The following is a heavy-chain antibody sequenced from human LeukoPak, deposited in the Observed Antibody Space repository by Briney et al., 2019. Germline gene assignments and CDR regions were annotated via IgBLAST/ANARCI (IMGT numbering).Heavy chain of an antibody. D-gene: IGHD2-2*01. CDR3: ARLAGDCSSTSCYWNAFDI. J-gene: IGHJ3*02. V-gene: IGHV4-4*07. CDR2: IYTSGST. Sequence: SETLSLTRTVSGGSISSYYWSWIRQPAGKGLEWIGRIYTSGSTNYNPSLKSRVTMSVDTSKNQFSLKLSSVTAADTAVYYCARLAGDCSSTSCYWNAFDIWGQGTMVTVSS. CDR1: GGSISSYY.